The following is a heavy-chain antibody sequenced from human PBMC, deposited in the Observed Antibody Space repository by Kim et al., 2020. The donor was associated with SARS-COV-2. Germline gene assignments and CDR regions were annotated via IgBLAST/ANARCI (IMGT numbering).Heavy chain of an antibody. J-gene: IGHJ6*02. D-gene: IGHD6-13*01. CDR3: RLRRQQLVRGYYYYGMDV. V-gene: IGHV3-15*01. Sequence: KGRCTISRDDSKNTLYLQMNSLKTEDTAVYYCRLRRQQLVRGYYYYGMDVWGQGTTVTVSS.